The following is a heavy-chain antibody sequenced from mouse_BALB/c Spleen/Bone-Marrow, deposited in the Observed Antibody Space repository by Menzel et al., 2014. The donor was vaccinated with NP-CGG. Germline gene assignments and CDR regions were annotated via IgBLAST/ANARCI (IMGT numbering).Heavy chain of an antibody. CDR2: INPGSGGT. J-gene: IGHJ2*01. V-gene: IGHV1-54*01. CDR1: GHAFTNYL. CDR3: ARELLYGNYSDY. D-gene: IGHD2-1*01. Sequence: QVQLQQSGAELVRPGTSVKVSCKASGHAFTNYLIEWVKQRPGQGLEWIGVINPGSGGTNYNEKLKGKATLTADKSSSTAYMQLSSLTSDDSAVYFCARELLYGNYSDYWGQGTTLTVSS.